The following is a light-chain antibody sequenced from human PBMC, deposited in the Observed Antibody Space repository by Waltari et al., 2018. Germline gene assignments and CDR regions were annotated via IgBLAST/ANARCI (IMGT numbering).Light chain of an antibody. Sequence: IWLTLSPRTLPLSQAETATLSCRASQDVSRSLAWYQQKPGQAPRLLIYDASTMATGIPERFSGSGSGTDFSLTISRLQPEDFAVYYCQKYVSLPAAFGQGTKVEIK. V-gene: IGKV3-20*01. J-gene: IGKJ1*01. CDR2: DAS. CDR1: QDVSRS. CDR3: QKYVSLPAA.